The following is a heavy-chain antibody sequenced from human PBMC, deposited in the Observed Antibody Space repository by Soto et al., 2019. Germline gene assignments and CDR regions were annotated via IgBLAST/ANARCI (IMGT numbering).Heavy chain of an antibody. CDR3: ARSFGWYAIDY. V-gene: IGHV4-4*02. J-gene: IGHJ4*02. Sequence: QVLLQESGPGLVQPSGTLSLSCVVSDVSISSNYYWGWVRQPPGKGLEWLGDISHIGSVNYNPSLNSRVTISMDKSQNQFSLKVNSVTAADTAVYYCARSFGWYAIDYWGQGTLGIVSS. D-gene: IGHD6-19*01. CDR2: ISHIGSV. CDR1: DVSISSNYY.